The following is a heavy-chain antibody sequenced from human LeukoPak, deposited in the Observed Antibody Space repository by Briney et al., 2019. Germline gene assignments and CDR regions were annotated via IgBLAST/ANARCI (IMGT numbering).Heavy chain of an antibody. V-gene: IGHV3-21*01. D-gene: IGHD6-19*01. J-gene: IGHJ4*02. CDR1: GFTFSSYS. CDR2: ISSSSSYI. Sequence: KSGGSLRLSCAASGFTFSSYSMNWVRQAPGKGLEWVSSISSSSSYIYYADSVKGRFTISRDNAKNSLYLQMNSLRAEDTAVYYCARGPASSGWYMCYWGQGTLVTVSS. CDR3: ARGPASSGWYMCY.